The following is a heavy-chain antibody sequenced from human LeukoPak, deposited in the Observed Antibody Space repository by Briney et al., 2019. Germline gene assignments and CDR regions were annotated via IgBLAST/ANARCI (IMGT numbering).Heavy chain of an antibody. CDR3: AKDLTIFGVVTPVDP. V-gene: IGHV3-23*01. CDR2: ISGSGGST. D-gene: IGHD3-3*01. Sequence: GGSLRLSCAASGFTFSSYAMSWVRQAPGKGLEWVSAISGSGGSTYYADSVKGRFTISRDNSKNTLYLQMNSLRAEDTAVYYCAKDLTIFGVVTPVDPWGQGTLVTVSS. J-gene: IGHJ5*02. CDR1: GFTFSSYA.